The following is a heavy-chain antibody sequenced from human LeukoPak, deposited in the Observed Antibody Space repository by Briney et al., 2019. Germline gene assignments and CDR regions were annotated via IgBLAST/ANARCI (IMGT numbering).Heavy chain of an antibody. V-gene: IGHV3-7*03. CDR2: IKEDGSEK. J-gene: IGHJ6*04. D-gene: IGHD2-2*01. CDR1: GFIFSSYW. Sequence: GGSLRLSCAASGFIFSSYWMSWVRQAPGKGLEWVANIKEDGSEKYYVDSVKGRFTISRDNAKNSLYLQTNSLRAEGTAVYYRARRALRYCSSTSCPAQYYGVDVWGKGTTVTVSS. CDR3: ARRALRYCSSTSCPAQYYGVDV.